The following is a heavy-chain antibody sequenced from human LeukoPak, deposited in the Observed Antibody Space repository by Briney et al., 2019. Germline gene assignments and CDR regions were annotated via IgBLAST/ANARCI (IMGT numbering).Heavy chain of an antibody. V-gene: IGHV4-59*01. J-gene: IGHJ5*02. Sequence: SETLSLTCTVSGGSISSYYWSWIRQPPGKGLEWIGYIYYSGSTNYNPSLKSRVTISVDTSKNQFSLKLSSVTAADTAVYYCARGDYYDSRGYYWLPFDPWGQGALVTVSS. CDR2: IYYSGST. CDR3: ARGDYYDSRGYYWLPFDP. CDR1: GGSISSYY. D-gene: IGHD3-22*01.